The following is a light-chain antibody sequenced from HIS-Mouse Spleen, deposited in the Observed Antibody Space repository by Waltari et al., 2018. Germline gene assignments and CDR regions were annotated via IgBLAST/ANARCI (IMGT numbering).Light chain of an antibody. Sequence: QSALTQPRSVSGSPGQSVTISCTGTSSDVGGYNYVSWYQQHPGKAPKLMIYYVSKRPSGGPDRFSGSKSGNTASLTISGLQAEDEADYYCCSYAGSYPVVFGGGTKLTVL. CDR1: SSDVGGYNY. CDR3: CSYAGSYPVV. CDR2: YVS. J-gene: IGLJ2*01. V-gene: IGLV2-11*01.